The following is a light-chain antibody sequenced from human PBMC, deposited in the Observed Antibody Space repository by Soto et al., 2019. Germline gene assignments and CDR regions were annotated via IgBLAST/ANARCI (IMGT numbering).Light chain of an antibody. J-gene: IGKJ5*01. V-gene: IGKV3D-15*02. CDR1: QSIRDT. CDR2: GAS. Sequence: ETVMTQSPATLSVSPGGRATLSCRASQSIRDTLAWYQQKPGQAPRLIIHGASRRATGIPDRFSGSASGTDFTLTISRLEPEDVAVYFCQQYSDLPMTLGQGTRLEIK. CDR3: QQYSDLPMT.